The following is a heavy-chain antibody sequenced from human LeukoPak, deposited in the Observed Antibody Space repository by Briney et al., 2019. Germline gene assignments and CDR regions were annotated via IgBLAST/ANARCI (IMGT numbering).Heavy chain of an antibody. J-gene: IGHJ4*02. D-gene: IGHD6-19*01. V-gene: IGHV1-69*13. CDR2: IIPIFGTA. Sequence: GASVKVSCKASGYTFTSYGISWVRQAPGQGLEWMGGIIPIFGTANYAQKFQGRVTITADESTSTAYMELSSLRSEDTAVYYCASSVAGTVDYWGQGTLVTVSS. CDR1: GYTFTSYG. CDR3: ASSVAGTVDY.